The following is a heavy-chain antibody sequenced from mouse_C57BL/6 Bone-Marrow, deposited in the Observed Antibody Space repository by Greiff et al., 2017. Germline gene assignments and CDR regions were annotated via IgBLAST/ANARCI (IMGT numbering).Heavy chain of an antibody. D-gene: IGHD2-10*02. CDR3: AREGEYALAMDY. Sequence: VQLQQPGAELVMPGASVKLSCKASGYTFTSYWMHWVKQRPGQGLEWIGEIDPSDSYTNYNQQFKGKSTLTVDKSSSTAYMQLSSLTSEDSAVYYCAREGEYALAMDYWGQRTSDTVSS. CDR2: IDPSDSYT. J-gene: IGHJ4*01. CDR1: GYTFTSYW. V-gene: IGHV1-69*01.